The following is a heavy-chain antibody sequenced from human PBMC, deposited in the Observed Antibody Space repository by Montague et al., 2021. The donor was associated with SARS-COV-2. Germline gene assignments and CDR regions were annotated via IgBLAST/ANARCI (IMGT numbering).Heavy chain of an antibody. D-gene: IGHD3-10*02. CDR3: ARDFVVRGVSYGMDV. V-gene: IGHV4-61*02. CDR1: GGSISSGSYY. J-gene: IGHJ6*02. Sequence: TLSLTCTVSGGSISSGSYYWSWIRQPAGKGLEWIGRIYTSGSTNYNPSLKSRVTISVDTSKNQFSLKLSSVTAAATAVYYCARDFVVRGVSYGMDVWGQGTTVTVSS. CDR2: IYTSGST.